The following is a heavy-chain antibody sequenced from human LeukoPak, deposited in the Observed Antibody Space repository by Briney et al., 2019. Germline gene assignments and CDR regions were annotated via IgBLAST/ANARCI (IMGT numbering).Heavy chain of an antibody. V-gene: IGHV1-69*05. J-gene: IGHJ4*02. CDR3: ARVPSPADYYFDY. CDR2: IIPIFGTA. D-gene: IGHD2-21*01. Sequence: ASVKVSCKASGGTFSSYAISWVRQAPGQGLEWMGGIIPIFGTANYVQKFQGRVTITTDESTSTAYMELSSLRSEDTAVYYCARVPSPADYYFDYWGQGTLVTVSS. CDR1: GGTFSSYA.